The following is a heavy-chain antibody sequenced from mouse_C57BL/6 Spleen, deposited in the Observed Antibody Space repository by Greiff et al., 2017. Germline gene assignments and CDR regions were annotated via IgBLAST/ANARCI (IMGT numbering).Heavy chain of an antibody. CDR2: IDPSDSET. CDR3: ARSLYYGSSYWYFDV. CDR1: GYTFTSYW. Sequence: QVQLQQPGAELVRPGSSVKLSCKASGYTFTSYWMHWVKQRPIQGLEWIGNIDPSDSETHYNQKFKDKATLTVDKSSSTAYMQLSSLTSEDSVVYYCARSLYYGSSYWYFDVWGTGTTVTVSS. D-gene: IGHD1-1*01. J-gene: IGHJ1*03. V-gene: IGHV1-52*01.